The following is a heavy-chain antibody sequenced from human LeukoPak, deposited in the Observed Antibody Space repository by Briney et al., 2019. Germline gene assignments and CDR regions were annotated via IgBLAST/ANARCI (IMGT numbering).Heavy chain of an antibody. J-gene: IGHJ4*02. CDR1: GYTFTGYY. D-gene: IGHD4-17*01. CDR3: ARAGLHGDYRVFFDY. Sequence: GASVKVSCKASGYTFTGYYMHWVRQAPGQGLEWMGWINPNSGGTNYAQKFQGRVTMTRDTSISTAYMELSRLRSDDTAVYYCARAGLHGDYRVFFDYWGQGTLVTVSS. V-gene: IGHV1-2*02. CDR2: INPNSGGT.